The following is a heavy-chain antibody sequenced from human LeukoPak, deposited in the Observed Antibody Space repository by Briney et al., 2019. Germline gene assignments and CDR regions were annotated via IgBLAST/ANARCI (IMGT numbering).Heavy chain of an antibody. J-gene: IGHJ3*02. V-gene: IGHV2-70*11. CDR2: IAWDDDK. CDR3: ARTPVTTVVTSYDAFDI. CDR1: GFSLSTSGMC. D-gene: IGHD4-23*01. Sequence: SGPTLVNPTQTLTLTCTFSGFSLSTSGMCVSWIRQPPGKALEWLARIAWDDDKYYSTSLKTRLIISKDTSKNQVVLTMTNMDPVDTATSYCARTPVTTVVTSYDAFDIWGQGTMVTVSS.